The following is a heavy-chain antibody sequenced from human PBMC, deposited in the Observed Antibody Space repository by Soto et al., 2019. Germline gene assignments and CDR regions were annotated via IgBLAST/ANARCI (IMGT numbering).Heavy chain of an antibody. CDR1: GYTFTSSY. CDR3: ARAQLYYYGMDV. D-gene: IGHD2-2*01. Sequence: QVQLVQSGAEVKKPGASVKVSCKASGYTFTSSYIHWVRQAPGQGLEWMGIINPSGGSTSYAQKLQGRVTMTRDTSTSTVYMELSSLRSEDTAVYYCARAQLYYYGMDVWGQGTTVTVSS. CDR2: INPSGGST. V-gene: IGHV1-46*01. J-gene: IGHJ6*02.